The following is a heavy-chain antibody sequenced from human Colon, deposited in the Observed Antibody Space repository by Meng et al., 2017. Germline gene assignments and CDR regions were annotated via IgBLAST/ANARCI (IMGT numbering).Heavy chain of an antibody. V-gene: IGHV4-34*01. Sequence: QVQLQQWGAGLLKPSETLSLTCAVYGGSFSGYYWSWIRQPPGKGLEWIGEINHSGSTNYNPSLKSRVTISVDTSRNQFSLKLSSVTAADTAVYYCARGRSGSSWYGGDYWGQGTLVTVFS. CDR2: INHSGST. CDR1: GGSFSGYY. J-gene: IGHJ4*02. CDR3: ARGRSGSSWYGGDY. D-gene: IGHD6-13*01.